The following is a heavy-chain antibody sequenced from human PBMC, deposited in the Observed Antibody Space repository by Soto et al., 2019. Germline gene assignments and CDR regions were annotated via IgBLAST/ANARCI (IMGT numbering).Heavy chain of an antibody. J-gene: IGHJ3*02. V-gene: IGHV3-33*03. Sequence: GGSLRLSCAASGFTFSSYGMHWVRQAPGKGLEWVSAIWCDGSNKYYADSVKGRFTISRDNSKNSLYLQMNSLRAEDTAVYYCASLYCSGGSCYDAFDIWGQGTMVTVSS. CDR1: GFTFSSYG. CDR2: IWCDGSNK. CDR3: ASLYCSGGSCYDAFDI. D-gene: IGHD2-15*01.